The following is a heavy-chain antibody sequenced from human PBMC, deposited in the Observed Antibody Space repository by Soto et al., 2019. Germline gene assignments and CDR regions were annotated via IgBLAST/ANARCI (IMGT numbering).Heavy chain of an antibody. CDR1: GGSFSGYY. D-gene: IGHD3-9*01. J-gene: IGHJ5*02. CDR2: INHSGST. CDR3: ARGVVGYDMEYQSEVHPTGRRNWFDP. V-gene: IGHV4-34*01. Sequence: PSETLSLTCAVYGGSFSGYYWSWIRQPPGKGLEWIGEINHSGSTNYNPSLKSRVTISVDTSKNQFSLKLSSVTAADTAVYYCARGVVGYDMEYQSEVHPTGRRNWFDPWGRGTLVTVSS.